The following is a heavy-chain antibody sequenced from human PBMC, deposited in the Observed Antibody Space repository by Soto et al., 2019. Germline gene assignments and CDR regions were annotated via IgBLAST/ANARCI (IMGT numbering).Heavy chain of an antibody. Sequence: QVQLQESGPGLVKPSQTLSLTCTVSDGSIDSGSYYRSWVRQYPGKGLEWIGSIHYSGSIYYSPSLRSRLTMSADTSKNQFSLKLSSVTVADMAVYYCTRGLDRAKLGYWGQGIQVIVSS. CDR2: IHYSGSI. J-gene: IGHJ4*02. D-gene: IGHD1-26*01. CDR1: DGSIDSGSYY. CDR3: TRGLDRAKLGY. V-gene: IGHV4-31*03.